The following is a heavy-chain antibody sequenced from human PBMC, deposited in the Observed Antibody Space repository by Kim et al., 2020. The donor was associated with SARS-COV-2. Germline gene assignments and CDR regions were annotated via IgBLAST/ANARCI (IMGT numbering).Heavy chain of an antibody. CDR1: GYTLTEFS. D-gene: IGHD6-13*01. CDR3: ATNQDKYSSSCMDV. V-gene: IGHV1-24*01. Sequence: ASVKVSCKVSGYTLTEFSMHWVRQAPGKGLEWMGGFDPEDGETIYAQKFQGRVTMTEDTSTDTAYMELSSLRSEDTAVYYCATNQDKYSSSCMDVWGQGTTVTVSS. CDR2: FDPEDGET. J-gene: IGHJ6*02.